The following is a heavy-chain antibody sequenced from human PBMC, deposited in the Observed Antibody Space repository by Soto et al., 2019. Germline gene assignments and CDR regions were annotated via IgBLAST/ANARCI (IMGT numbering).Heavy chain of an antibody. Sequence: QLQLRESGSGLVKPSQTLSLTCTVSGAPITSGAYSWSWIRQPPGKGLEWIGFIYQSGSTHYNPSLKSRVTISVDRSKTHFSLQLTSLPAADTAVYYCARDMSGCSSSDCYLSGWFDPWGPGTLVTVSS. CDR1: GAPITSGAYS. J-gene: IGHJ5*02. CDR2: IYQSGST. CDR3: ARDMSGCSSSDCYLSGWFDP. V-gene: IGHV4-30-2*01. D-gene: IGHD2-21*02.